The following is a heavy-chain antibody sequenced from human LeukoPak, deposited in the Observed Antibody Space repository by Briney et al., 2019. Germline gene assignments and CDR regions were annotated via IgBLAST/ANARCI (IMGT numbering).Heavy chain of an antibody. CDR1: GFTFSSYA. D-gene: IGHD7-27*01. CDR3: ARLTWGAGGYYFDY. Sequence: GGSLRLSCAASGFTFSSYAMSWVRQAPGKGLEWVANIKQDGSEKYYVDSVKGRFTISRDNAKNSLYLQMNSLRAEDTAVYYCARLTWGAGGYYFDYWGQGTLVTVSS. CDR2: IKQDGSEK. V-gene: IGHV3-7*01. J-gene: IGHJ4*02.